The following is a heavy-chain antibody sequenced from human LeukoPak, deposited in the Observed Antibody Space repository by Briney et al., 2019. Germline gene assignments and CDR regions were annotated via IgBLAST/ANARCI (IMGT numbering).Heavy chain of an antibody. J-gene: IGHJ2*01. CDR2: ISYDGSNK. V-gene: IGHV3-30*03. D-gene: IGHD4-17*01. CDR3: ARDPYGDSFHWYFDL. CDR1: GFTFSSYG. Sequence: GRSLRLSCAASGFTFSSYGMHWVRQAPGKGLEWVAVISYDGSNKYYADSVKGRFTISRDNSKNTLYLQMNSLRAEDTAVYYCARDPYGDSFHWYFDLWGRGTLVTVSS.